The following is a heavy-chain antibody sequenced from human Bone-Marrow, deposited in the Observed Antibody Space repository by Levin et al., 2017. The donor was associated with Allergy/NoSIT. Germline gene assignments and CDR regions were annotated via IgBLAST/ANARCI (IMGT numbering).Heavy chain of an antibody. D-gene: IGHD3-3*01. CDR3: ARASKGDFWSGLDY. CDR2: IWYDGSNK. V-gene: IGHV3-33*01. Sequence: QPGGSLRLSCAASGFTFSSYGMHWVRQAPGKGLEWVAVIWYDGSNKYYADSVKGRFTISRDNSKNTLYLQMNSLRAEDTAVYYCARASKGDFWSGLDYWGQGTLVTVSS. CDR1: GFTFSSYG. J-gene: IGHJ4*02.